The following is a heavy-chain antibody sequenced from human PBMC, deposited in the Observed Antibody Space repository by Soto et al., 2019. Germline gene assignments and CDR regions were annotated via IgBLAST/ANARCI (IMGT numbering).Heavy chain of an antibody. J-gene: IGHJ5*02. CDR2: INPSGGST. CDR3: ARDLDTAMVRGPSGWFDP. Sequence: QVQLVQSEAEVKKPGASVKVSCKATGYTFTSYYMHWVRQAPGQGLEWMGIINPSGGSTSYAQKFQGRVTMTRDTSTSTVYMELSSLRSEDTAVYYCARDLDTAMVRGPSGWFDPWGQGTLVTVSS. V-gene: IGHV1-46*01. D-gene: IGHD5-18*01. CDR1: GYTFTSYY.